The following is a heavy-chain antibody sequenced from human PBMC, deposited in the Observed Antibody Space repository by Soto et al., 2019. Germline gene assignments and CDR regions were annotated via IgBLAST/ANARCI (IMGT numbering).Heavy chain of an antibody. V-gene: IGHV1-18*01. Sequence: QVHLVQSGAEVKKPGASVKVSCKASGYTFTSYGITWVRQAPGQGLEWMGWISANNGNTDYAQKLQGRVIVTRDTSTHTAYMELRSLISDDTAVYYCARGRYGDYWGQGALVTVSS. D-gene: IGHD1-1*01. J-gene: IGHJ4*02. CDR2: ISANNGNT. CDR1: GYTFTSYG. CDR3: ARGRYGDY.